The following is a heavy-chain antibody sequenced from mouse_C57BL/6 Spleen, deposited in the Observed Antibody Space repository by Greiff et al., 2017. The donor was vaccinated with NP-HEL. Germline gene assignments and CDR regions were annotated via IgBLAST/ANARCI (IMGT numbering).Heavy chain of an antibody. J-gene: IGHJ4*01. Sequence: EVKVVESGGGLVKPGGSLKLSCAASGFTFSDYGMHWVRQAPEKGLEWVAYISSGSSTIYYADTVKGRFTISRDNAKNTLFLQMTSLRSEDTAMYYCARLSYYYGSSPWAMDYWGQGTSVTVSS. CDR2: ISSGSSTI. CDR3: ARLSYYYGSSPWAMDY. CDR1: GFTFSDYG. V-gene: IGHV5-17*01. D-gene: IGHD1-1*01.